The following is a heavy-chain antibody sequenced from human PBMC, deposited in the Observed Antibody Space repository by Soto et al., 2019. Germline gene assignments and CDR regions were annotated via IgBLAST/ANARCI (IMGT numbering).Heavy chain of an antibody. J-gene: IGHJ4*02. CDR1: GFTFTRYS. CDR3: ARESEDLTSNFDY. Sequence: EVQLVEYGGGLVKPGGSLILSCAASGFTFTRYSMNWVRQAPGKGLDWVSSISSTTNYIYYGDSMKGRFTISRDNAKNSLYLEMNSLRAEDTAVYYCARESEDLTSNFDYWGQGTLVTVSS. V-gene: IGHV3-21*06. CDR2: ISSTTNYI.